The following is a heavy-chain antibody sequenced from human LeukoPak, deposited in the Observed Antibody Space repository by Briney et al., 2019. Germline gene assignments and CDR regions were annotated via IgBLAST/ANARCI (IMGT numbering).Heavy chain of an antibody. J-gene: IGHJ4*02. D-gene: IGHD3-22*01. CDR1: GFTFSSYS. CDR2: ISSSSSYI. V-gene: IGHV3-21*01. Sequence: AGGSLRLSCAASGFTFSSYSLNWVRQAPGKGLEWVSSISSSSSYIYYADSVKGRFTISRDNAKNSLYLQMNSLSAEDTALYYCARYYDYDSRGYYYYFDYWGQGTLVTVSS. CDR3: ARYYDYDSRGYYYYFDY.